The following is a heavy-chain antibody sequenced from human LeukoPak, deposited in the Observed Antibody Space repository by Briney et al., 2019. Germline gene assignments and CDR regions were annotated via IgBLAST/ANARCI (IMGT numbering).Heavy chain of an antibody. CDR2: IYYSGST. CDR3: ARERPEYYFDY. J-gene: IGHJ4*02. Sequence: SETLSLTCTVSGGSISSGDYYWSWIRQPPGKGLEWIGYIYYSGSTYYNPSLKSRVTISVDTSKNQFSLKLSSVTAADTAVYYCARERPEYYFDYWGQGTLVTVSS. CDR1: GGSISSGDYY. D-gene: IGHD1-14*01. V-gene: IGHV4-30-4*01.